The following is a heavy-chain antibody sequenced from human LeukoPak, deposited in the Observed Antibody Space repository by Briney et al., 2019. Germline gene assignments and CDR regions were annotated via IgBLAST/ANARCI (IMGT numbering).Heavy chain of an antibody. CDR3: ARHSGSGSYYPHNFQY. V-gene: IGHV3-48*03. Sequence: PGGSVRVSCEASGFTFSSYEMNWVRQAPGKGLEWVAYISISGSSIYYANSVKGRVTISRDNAKNSVYLQMNSLRAEETAVYYCARHSGSGSYYPHNFQYWGQGPLVTVSS. CDR2: ISISGSSI. J-gene: IGHJ4*02. D-gene: IGHD3-10*01. CDR1: GFTFSSYE.